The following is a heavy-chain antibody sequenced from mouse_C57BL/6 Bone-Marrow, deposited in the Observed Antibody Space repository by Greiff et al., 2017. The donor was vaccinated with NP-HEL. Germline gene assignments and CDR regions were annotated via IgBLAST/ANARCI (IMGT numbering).Heavy chain of an antibody. J-gene: IGHJ1*03. CDR2: ILPGSGST. CDR1: GYTFTGYW. D-gene: IGHD2-5*01. Sequence: VQLQQSGAELMKPGASVKLSCKATGYTFTGYWIEWVKQRPGHGLEWIGEILPGSGSTNYNEKFKGKATFTADTSSNTAYMQLSSLTTEDSAIYYCARSAGYYSNPYWYFDVWGTGTTVTVSS. CDR3: ARSAGYYSNPYWYFDV. V-gene: IGHV1-9*01.